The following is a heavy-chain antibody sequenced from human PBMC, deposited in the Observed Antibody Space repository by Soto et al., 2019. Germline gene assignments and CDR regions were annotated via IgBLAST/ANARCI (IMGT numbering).Heavy chain of an antibody. V-gene: IGHV1-18*01. CDR2: ISAYNGNT. CDR1: GYTFTSYG. Sequence: QVQLVQSGAEVKKPGASVKVSCKASGYTFTSYGISWVRQAPGQGLEWMGWISAYNGNTNYAQTLQGRGTTTTDTSTSTDYMELKSLRSDDTAVYYCARADIVVVVAATSFDYWGQGTLVTVSS. J-gene: IGHJ4*02. D-gene: IGHD2-15*01. CDR3: ARADIVVVVAATSFDY.